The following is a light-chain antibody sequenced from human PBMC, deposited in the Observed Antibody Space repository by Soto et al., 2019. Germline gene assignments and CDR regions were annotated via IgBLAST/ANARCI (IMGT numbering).Light chain of an antibody. CDR1: QSVSSN. Sequence: EIALTQSPGTLSVSPGERATLSCRASQSVSSNLAWYQQKPGQAPRLLIYGASSKATGIPDRFSGSGFGTNFIFTFSSLEPEDFAVYYCQHYDISLFAFGPGT. V-gene: IGKV3-20*01. CDR2: GAS. CDR3: QHYDISLFA. J-gene: IGKJ3*01.